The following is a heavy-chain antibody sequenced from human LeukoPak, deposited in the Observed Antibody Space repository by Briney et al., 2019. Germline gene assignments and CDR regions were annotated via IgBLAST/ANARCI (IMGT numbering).Heavy chain of an antibody. CDR2: INHSGST. Sequence: SETLSLTCTVSGGSISSSSYYWGWIRQPPGKGLEWIGEINHSGSTNYNPSLKSRVTISVDTSKNQFSLKLSSVTAADTAVYYCARRGIAARSVFWFDPWGQGTLVTVSS. CDR3: ARRGIAARSVFWFDP. D-gene: IGHD6-6*01. J-gene: IGHJ5*02. V-gene: IGHV4-39*07. CDR1: GGSISSSSYY.